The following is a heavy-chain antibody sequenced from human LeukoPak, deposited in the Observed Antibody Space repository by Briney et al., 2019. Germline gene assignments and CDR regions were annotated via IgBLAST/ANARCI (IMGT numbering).Heavy chain of an antibody. J-gene: IGHJ5*02. CDR3: ASGLWFGEKGFDP. CDR1: GYSISSGYY. V-gene: IGHV4-38-2*01. Sequence: PSQTLSLTCAVSGYSISSGYYWGWIRQPPGKGLEWIGSIYHSGSTYYNPSLKSRVTISVDTSKNQFSLKLSSVTAADTAVYYCASGLWFGEKGFDPWGQGTLVTVSS. D-gene: IGHD3-10*01. CDR2: IYHSGST.